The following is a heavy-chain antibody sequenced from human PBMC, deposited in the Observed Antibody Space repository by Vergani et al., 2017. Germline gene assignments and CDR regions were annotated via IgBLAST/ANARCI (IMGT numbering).Heavy chain of an antibody. Sequence: QMQLVQSGAEVKKTGSSVKVSCKASGYTFTYRYLHWVRQAPRQALEWMGWIKPFNGNTNYAQKFQDRVTITRYRSMSTAYMELSSLRSADTAKYYCATLSAANDAFDIWGQGTMVTVSS. D-gene: IGHD1-26*01. CDR2: IKPFNGNT. CDR1: GYTFTYRY. CDR3: ATLSAANDAFDI. J-gene: IGHJ3*02. V-gene: IGHV1-45*02.